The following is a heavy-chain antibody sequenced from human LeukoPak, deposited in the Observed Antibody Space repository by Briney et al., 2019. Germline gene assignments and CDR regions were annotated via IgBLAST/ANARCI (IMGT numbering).Heavy chain of an antibody. J-gene: IGHJ5*02. D-gene: IGHD3-22*01. V-gene: IGHV3-74*01. CDR3: ARVLSGSWDWFDP. CDR1: GFTFSRYW. Sequence: GGSLRLSCAASGFTFSRYWIHWVRQAPGKGLEWVSRINPDGSTTTYADSVKGRFTISRDNVKNTVYLQMNSLRVEDTAVYYCARVLSGSWDWFDPWGQGTLVTVSS. CDR2: INPDGSTT.